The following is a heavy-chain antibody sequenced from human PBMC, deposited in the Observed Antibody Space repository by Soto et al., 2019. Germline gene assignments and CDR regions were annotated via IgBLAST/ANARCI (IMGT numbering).Heavy chain of an antibody. J-gene: IGHJ4*02. CDR3: AKGSIEYSASVDN. Sequence: EVQLLESGGGLVQPGGSLRLSCAASGFSFSSYAMVWVRQAPGKGLEWVSVISARGGSLYFADSVKGRFTTSRDNSKNVLSLEMNSLRAEDTATYFGAKGSIEYSASVDNWGQGTLVVVSS. CDR1: GFSFSSYA. D-gene: IGHD5-12*01. CDR2: ISARGGSL. V-gene: IGHV3-23*01.